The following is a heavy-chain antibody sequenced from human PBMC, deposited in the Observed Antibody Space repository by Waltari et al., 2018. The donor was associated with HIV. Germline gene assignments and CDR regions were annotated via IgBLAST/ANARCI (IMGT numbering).Heavy chain of an antibody. J-gene: IGHJ4*02. Sequence: QVQLVQSGAEVKNPGSSVRVSCKPSGGTSSSYKISWVRQAPGQGLEWMGGIIPFFGSANYAQKFQGRVTIAADKSTSTVYMYLSSLRSDDTAVYYCARDLGYCNSYTCGPFDYWGQGTLVTVSS. CDR1: GGTSSSYK. CDR3: ARDLGYCNSYTCGPFDY. V-gene: IGHV1-69*14. CDR2: IIPFFGSA. D-gene: IGHD2-2*01.